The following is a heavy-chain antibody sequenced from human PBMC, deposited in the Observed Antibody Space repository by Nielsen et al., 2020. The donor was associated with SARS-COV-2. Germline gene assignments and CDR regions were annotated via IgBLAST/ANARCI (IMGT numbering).Heavy chain of an antibody. CDR1: GFTFSSYA. J-gene: IGHJ4*02. CDR2: ISSNGGST. D-gene: IGHD1-14*01. CDR3: ARGPRYNPLVGSSDY. V-gene: IGHV3-64*02. Sequence: GGSLRLSCAASGFTFSSYAMHWVRQAPGKGLEYVSAISSNGGSTYYADSVKGRFTISRDNSKNTLYLQMGSLRAEDMAVYYCARGPRYNPLVGSSDYWGQGTLVTVSS.